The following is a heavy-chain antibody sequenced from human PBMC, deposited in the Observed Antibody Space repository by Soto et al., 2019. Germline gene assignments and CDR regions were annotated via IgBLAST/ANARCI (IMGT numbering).Heavy chain of an antibody. CDR2: IYNGGPT. D-gene: IGHD2-8*01. V-gene: IGHV4-30-4*01. J-gene: IGHJ4*02. Sequence: PSETLSLTCTVSGVSIGNGDYYWNWIRQTPGKGLEWIGYIYNGGPTYYNPSLESRLSLSVDTSGNQFSLRLSSVTAADTAIYYCARSLEYGIPFDKWGQGTLVTVSS. CDR1: GVSIGNGDYY. CDR3: ARSLEYGIPFDK.